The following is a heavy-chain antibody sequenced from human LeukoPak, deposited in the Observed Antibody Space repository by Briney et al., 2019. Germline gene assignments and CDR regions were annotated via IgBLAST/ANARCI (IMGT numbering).Heavy chain of an antibody. CDR1: GGSISSSSYY. J-gene: IGHJ3*02. CDR3: ARRPARWMVTAIRYAFDI. V-gene: IGHV4-39*01. CDR2: IYYSGST. Sequence: PSETLSLTCTVSGGSISSSSYYWGWIRQPPGKGLEWIGSIYYSGSTYYNPSLKSRVTISVDTSKNQFSLKLSSVTAADTAVYYCARRPARWMVTAIRYAFDIWGQGTMVTVSS. D-gene: IGHD2-21*02.